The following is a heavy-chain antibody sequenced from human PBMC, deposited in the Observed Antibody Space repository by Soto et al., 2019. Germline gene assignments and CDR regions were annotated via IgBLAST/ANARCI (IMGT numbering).Heavy chain of an antibody. CDR2: INAGNGNT. CDR1: GYTFTSYA. Sequence: QAQLVQSGAEVKKPGASVKVSCKASGYTFTSYAMHWVRQAPGQRLEWMGWINAGNGNTKYSQKFQGRVTITRDTSASTAYMELSSLRSEDTAVYYCARFVERYCSSTSCSAKDYWGQGTLVTVSS. CDR3: ARFVERYCSSTSCSAKDY. V-gene: IGHV1-3*01. D-gene: IGHD2-2*01. J-gene: IGHJ4*02.